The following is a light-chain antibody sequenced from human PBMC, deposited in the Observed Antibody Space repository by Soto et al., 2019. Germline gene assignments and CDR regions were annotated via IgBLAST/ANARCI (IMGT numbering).Light chain of an antibody. J-gene: IGKJ2*01. Sequence: EIVMTQSPATLSVSPGERATLSCRASQSVSSNLAWYQQKPGQAPRLLIYGASTRATGIPARFSGSGSGTEFTLTISSLQPEDFAVYYCQQYNNWPPYTFGQGTKV. V-gene: IGKV3-15*01. CDR3: QQYNNWPPYT. CDR1: QSVSSN. CDR2: GAS.